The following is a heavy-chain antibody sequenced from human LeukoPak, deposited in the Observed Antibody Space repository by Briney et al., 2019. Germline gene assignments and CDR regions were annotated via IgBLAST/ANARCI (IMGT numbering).Heavy chain of an antibody. CDR2: ISLSSRDT. CDR1: GFSFTTYG. CDR3: ARAECSGGGCPRY. Sequence: ASVKVSCKASGFSFTTYGITWVRQAPGQGLEWMGWISLSSRDTNYAQKVQDRVTMTADTSTSTAYMELRSLRPDDTALYYCARAECSGGGCPRYWGQGTLLTVSS. D-gene: IGHD2-15*01. V-gene: IGHV1-18*01. J-gene: IGHJ4*02.